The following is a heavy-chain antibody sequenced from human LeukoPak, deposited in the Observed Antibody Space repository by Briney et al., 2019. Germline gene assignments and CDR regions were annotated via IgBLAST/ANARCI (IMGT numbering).Heavy chain of an antibody. J-gene: IGHJ3*02. D-gene: IGHD6-6*01. CDR3: ARAYSSSSGRDAFDS. V-gene: IGHV3-48*02. Sequence: GGSLRLSCAASGFTFNSYNMNWVRQAPGKGLEWVSYISSSSSTIYYADSVKGRFTISRDSAKTSLFLQTNSLRDEDTAVYYCARAYSSSSGRDAFDSWGLGTLVTVSS. CDR2: ISSSSSTI. CDR1: GFTFNSYN.